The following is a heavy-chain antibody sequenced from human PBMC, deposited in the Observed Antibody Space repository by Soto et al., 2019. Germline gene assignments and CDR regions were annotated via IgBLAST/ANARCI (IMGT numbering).Heavy chain of an antibody. CDR2: IYWDDDK. CDR3: AQRLRDYGLGRKRVNYFDP. V-gene: IGHV2-5*02. Sequence: QITLKESGPTLVRPTQTLTLTCTFSGFALSTTGVGVGWIRQPPGKALEWLALIYWDDDKRYSPSLKSRLTITKDTSKNEVILTMTNMDPVDTATYYRAQRLRDYGLGRKRVNYFDPWGQGTLVTVSS. D-gene: IGHD3-10*01. J-gene: IGHJ5*02. CDR1: GFALSTTGVG.